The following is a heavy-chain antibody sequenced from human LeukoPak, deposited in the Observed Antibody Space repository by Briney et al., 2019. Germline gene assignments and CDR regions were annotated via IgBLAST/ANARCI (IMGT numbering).Heavy chain of an antibody. V-gene: IGHV4-39*01. CDR2: IYYTGST. J-gene: IGHJ5*01. CDR3: ARSSLRNWFDS. CDR1: GDSISDSDYY. Sequence: SETLSLTCTVSGDSISDSDYYWGWIRQPPGKGLEWIGSIYYTGSTYYTPSLKSRLTISVDTSNTQFSLKLNSVTAADTAVYYCARSSLRNWFDSWGQGTLVTVSS. D-gene: IGHD6-6*01.